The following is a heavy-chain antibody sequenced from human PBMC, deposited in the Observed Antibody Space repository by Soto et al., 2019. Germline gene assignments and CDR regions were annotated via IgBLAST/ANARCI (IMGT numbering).Heavy chain of an antibody. V-gene: IGHV3-15*07. Sequence: EVQLVASGGGLVKPGGSLRLSCAASGFTFSNAWMNWVRQAPGKGLEWVDRIKSKTDGGTTDYSAPVNGRFTIPRDYSNNTLHLQMNSLKTEDTAVYYCTADSRITIIETLGYYYGMDVWGQGTTLTVSS. D-gene: IGHD3-3*01. CDR3: TADSRITIIETLGYYYGMDV. CDR2: IKSKTDGGTT. CDR1: GFTFSNAW. J-gene: IGHJ6*02.